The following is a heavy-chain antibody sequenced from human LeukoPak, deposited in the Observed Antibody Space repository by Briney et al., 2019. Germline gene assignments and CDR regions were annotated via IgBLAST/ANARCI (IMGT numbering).Heavy chain of an antibody. CDR1: GYTFTSYG. D-gene: IGHD3-9*01. CDR3: ARDHLRYFDWLLSPIDDAFDI. V-gene: IGHV1-18*01. Sequence: GASVKVSCKASGYTFTSYGISWVRQAPGQGLEWMGWISAYNGNTNYAQKVQGRVTMTTDTSTSTAYMELRSLRSDDTAVYYCARDHLRYFDWLLSPIDDAFDIWGQGTMVTVSS. CDR2: ISAYNGNT. J-gene: IGHJ3*02.